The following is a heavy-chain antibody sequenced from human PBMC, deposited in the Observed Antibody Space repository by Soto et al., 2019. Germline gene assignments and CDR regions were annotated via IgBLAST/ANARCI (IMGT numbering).Heavy chain of an antibody. CDR1: GGTFSSYA. CDR2: IIPIFGTA. J-gene: IGHJ6*02. Sequence: SVKVSCKASGGTFSSYAISWVRQAPGQGLEWMGGIIPIFGTANYAQKFQGRVTITADESTSTAYMELSSLRSEDTAVYYCAREEGTIVVVPAANNYYYYYGMDVWG. V-gene: IGHV1-69*13. D-gene: IGHD2-2*01. CDR3: AREEGTIVVVPAANNYYYYYGMDV.